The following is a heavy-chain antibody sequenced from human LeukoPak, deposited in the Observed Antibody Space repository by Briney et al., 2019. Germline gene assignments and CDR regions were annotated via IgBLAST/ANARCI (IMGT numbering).Heavy chain of an antibody. Sequence: SETLSLTCAVYGGSFSGYYWSWIRQPPGKGLEWIGYIYYSGSTNYNPSLKSRVTISVDTSKNQFSLKLSSVTAADTAVYYCARLASGSYFGYYYYMDVWGKGTTVTISS. CDR3: ARLASGSYFGYYYYMDV. V-gene: IGHV4-59*08. D-gene: IGHD1-26*01. CDR1: GGSFSGYY. J-gene: IGHJ6*03. CDR2: IYYSGST.